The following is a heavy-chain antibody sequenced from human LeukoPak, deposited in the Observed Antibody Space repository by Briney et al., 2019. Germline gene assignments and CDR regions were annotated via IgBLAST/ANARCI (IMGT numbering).Heavy chain of an antibody. CDR2: IYYSGST. CDR3: ATQLAVAGSAVSWFDP. D-gene: IGHD6-19*01. J-gene: IGHJ5*02. CDR1: GGSICSSY. V-gene: IGHV4-59*01. Sequence: SGTLSLTCTGSGGSICSSYWRWSRPPPGERLEWIGDIYYSGSTNYNPALNCRATISFDTTKNQFSLHLSSVTATAPAVSYFATQLAVAGSAVSWFDPWGQGTLVTVSS.